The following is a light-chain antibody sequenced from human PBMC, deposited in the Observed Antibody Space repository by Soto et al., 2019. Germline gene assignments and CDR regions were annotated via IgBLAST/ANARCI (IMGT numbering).Light chain of an antibody. Sequence: EIVMTQSPATLSVSPGERATLSCRASQSVSSNLAWYQQKPGQAPRLLIYGASTRATGIPARVSGSGSGTEFTLTTSRLQSEDFAVYYCQQYSNWPPTFGQGTKVEIK. J-gene: IGKJ1*01. V-gene: IGKV3-15*01. CDR2: GAS. CDR3: QQYSNWPPT. CDR1: QSVSSN.